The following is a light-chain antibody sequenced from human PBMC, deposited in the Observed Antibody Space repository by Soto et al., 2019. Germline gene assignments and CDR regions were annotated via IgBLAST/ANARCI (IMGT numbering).Light chain of an antibody. CDR2: DVS. J-gene: IGLJ1*01. V-gene: IGLV2-11*01. Sequence: QSALTQPRSVSGSPGQSVTISCTGTSSYVGGYNYVSWYQQHPGKAPKLMIYDVSKRPSGVPDRFSGSKSGNTASLTISGLQAEDEADYYCCSYAGSYTSYVFGTGTKLTVL. CDR3: CSYAGSYTSYV. CDR1: SSYVGGYNY.